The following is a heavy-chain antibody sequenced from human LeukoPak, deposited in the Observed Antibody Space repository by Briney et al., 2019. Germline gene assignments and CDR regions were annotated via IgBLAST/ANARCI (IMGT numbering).Heavy chain of an antibody. D-gene: IGHD6-19*01. Sequence: ASVKVSCKASGYTFTGYYMHWVRQAPGQGLEWMGWINPNSGGTNYAQKFQGRVTMTRDTSISTAYMELSRLRSDDTAVYYCARDHTVDGLVFDYWGQGTLVTVSS. J-gene: IGHJ4*02. CDR2: INPNSGGT. CDR3: ARDHTVDGLVFDY. CDR1: GYTFTGYY. V-gene: IGHV1-2*02.